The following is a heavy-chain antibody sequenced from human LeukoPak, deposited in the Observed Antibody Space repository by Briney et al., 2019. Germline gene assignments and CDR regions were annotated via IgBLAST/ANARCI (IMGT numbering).Heavy chain of an antibody. D-gene: IGHD2-8*02. CDR1: GYSISSGYY. CDR2: IYHSGST. Sequence: SETLSLTCTVSGYSISSGYYWGWIRQPPGKGLEWIRSIYHSGSTYYNPSLKSRVTISVDTSKNQFSLKLSSVTAADTAVYYCATEGYCTGRACSPIWGQGTLVTVSS. CDR3: ATEGYCTGRACSPI. V-gene: IGHV4-38-2*02. J-gene: IGHJ3*02.